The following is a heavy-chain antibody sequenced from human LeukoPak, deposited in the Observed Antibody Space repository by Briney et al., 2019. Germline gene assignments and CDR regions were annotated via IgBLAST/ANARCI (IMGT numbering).Heavy chain of an antibody. D-gene: IGHD3-16*01. V-gene: IGHV3-23*01. CDR1: GFTFSSSA. J-gene: IGHJ4*02. CDR3: AKSRGSHPFFFAY. CDR2: MSGSGGGT. Sequence: GGSLRLSCAASGFTFSSSAMTWVRQGPGKGLEWVSAMSGSGGGTYYADSVKGRFTISRDISKTPRYLKIHSRSAEDTAFYSWAKSRGSHPFFFAYGGQGTLVPVSS.